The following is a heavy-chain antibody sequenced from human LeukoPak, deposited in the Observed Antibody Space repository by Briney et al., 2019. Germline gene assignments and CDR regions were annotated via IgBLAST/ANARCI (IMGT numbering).Heavy chain of an antibody. D-gene: IGHD3-10*01. CDR2: IYSGGST. J-gene: IGHJ6*04. V-gene: IGHV3-53*01. CDR1: GFTVSSNY. Sequence: GGSLRLSCAASGFTVSSNYMSWVRQAPGKGLEWVSVIYSGGSTYYADSVKGRLTISRDNSKNTLYLQMNSLRAEDTAVYYCARGKLLWFGEGYGMDVWGKGTTVTVSS. CDR3: ARGKLLWFGEGYGMDV.